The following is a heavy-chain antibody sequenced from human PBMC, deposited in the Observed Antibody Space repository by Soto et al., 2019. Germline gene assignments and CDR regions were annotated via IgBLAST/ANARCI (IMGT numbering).Heavy chain of an antibody. J-gene: IGHJ5*02. Sequence: SETLSLTCTVSGGSISSYYWSWIRQPPGKGLEWIGYIYYSGSTNYNPSLKSRVTISVDTSKNQFSLKLSSVTAADTAVYYCARSTVDYNWLDPWGQGTLVTVSS. D-gene: IGHD7-27*01. V-gene: IGHV4-59*01. CDR3: ARSTVDYNWLDP. CDR1: GGSISSYY. CDR2: IYYSGST.